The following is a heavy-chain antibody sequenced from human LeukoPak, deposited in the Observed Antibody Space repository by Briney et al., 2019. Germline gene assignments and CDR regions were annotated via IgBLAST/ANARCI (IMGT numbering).Heavy chain of an antibody. D-gene: IGHD5-12*01. V-gene: IGHV4-38-2*02. Sequence: SESLSLTCTVSGYSISSGDYWGWSRQPPGKGLEGIGIIYHGGSTYYNPSVKSRVNISVDTSKNQFSLKLSSVTAGHTAVYYPARRAGKVAYFDDWGPGAIVS. J-gene: IGHJ4*02. CDR1: GYSISSGDY. CDR2: IYHGGST. CDR3: ARRAGKVAYFDD.